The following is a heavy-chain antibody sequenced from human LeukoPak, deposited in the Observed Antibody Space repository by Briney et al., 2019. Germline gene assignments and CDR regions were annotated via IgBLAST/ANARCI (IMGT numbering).Heavy chain of an antibody. D-gene: IGHD3-22*01. CDR3: TTYDSEFYYSDS. Sequence: PGGSLRLSCSASGFTFGDAWMSWVRQAPGKGLEWVGRIKSKTDGGTADYAAPVKGRFTISRDDSKNTLYLQMDSLKTEDTAVYYCTTYDSEFYYSDSWGQGTLVTVSS. V-gene: IGHV3-15*01. CDR2: IKSKTDGGTA. J-gene: IGHJ4*02. CDR1: GFTFGDAW.